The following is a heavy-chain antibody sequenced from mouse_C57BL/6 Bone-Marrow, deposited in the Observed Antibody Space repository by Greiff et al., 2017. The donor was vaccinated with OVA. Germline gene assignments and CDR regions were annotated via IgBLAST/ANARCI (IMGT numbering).Heavy chain of an antibody. CDR2: IHPNSGST. V-gene: IGHV1-64*01. D-gene: IGHD2-5*01. CDR3: ASSNYGYFDV. Sequence: QVQLKQPGAELVKPGASVKLSCKASGYTFTSYWMHWVKQRPGQGLEWIGMIHPNSGSTNYNEKFKSKATLTVDKSSSTAYMQLSSLTSEDSAVYYCASSNYGYFDVWGTGTTVTVSS. J-gene: IGHJ1*03. CDR1: GYTFTSYW.